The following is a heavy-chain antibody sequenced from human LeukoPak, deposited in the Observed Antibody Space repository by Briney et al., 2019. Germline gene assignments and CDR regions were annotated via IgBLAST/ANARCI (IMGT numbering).Heavy chain of an antibody. Sequence: GGSLRLSCSASGFTFSRFAMSWVRHLPGKGLEWVSSISGSGHKTYYGDSVKGRFSVSRDNSKHILYLHMDSLRADDSALYYCAKDANYYDSSGYLIPFDYWGQGTLVTVSS. CDR3: AKDANYYDSSGYLIPFDY. J-gene: IGHJ4*02. CDR2: ISGSGHKT. D-gene: IGHD3-22*01. CDR1: GFTFSRFA. V-gene: IGHV3-23*01.